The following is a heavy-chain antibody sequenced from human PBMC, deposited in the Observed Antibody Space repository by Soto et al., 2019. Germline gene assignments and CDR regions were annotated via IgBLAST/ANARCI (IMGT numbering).Heavy chain of an antibody. Sequence: PGGSLRLSCAASGFTFSSYWMSWVRQAPGKGLEWVANIKQDGSEKYYVDSVKGRFTISRDNAKNSLYLQMNSLRVEDTAVYYCASVRLLWFGELFGVSWFDPWGQGTLVTVSS. CDR1: GFTFSSYW. J-gene: IGHJ5*02. V-gene: IGHV3-7*01. CDR3: ASVRLLWFGELFGVSWFDP. CDR2: IKQDGSEK. D-gene: IGHD3-10*01.